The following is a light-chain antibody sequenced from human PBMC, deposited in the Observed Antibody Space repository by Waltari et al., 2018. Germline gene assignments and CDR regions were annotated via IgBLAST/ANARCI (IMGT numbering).Light chain of an antibody. CDR1: ALPKKY. J-gene: IGLJ2*01. CDR3: YSTDSSGNHRV. V-gene: IGLV3-10*01. CDR2: EDN. Sequence: SYELTQPPSVSVSPGQTARITCSGDALPKKYAYWYQQKSGPAPVLVIYEDNKRPSGIPEGISGSSSGTMATLTVSGAQVEDEADYYCYSTDSSGNHRVFGGGTRLTVL.